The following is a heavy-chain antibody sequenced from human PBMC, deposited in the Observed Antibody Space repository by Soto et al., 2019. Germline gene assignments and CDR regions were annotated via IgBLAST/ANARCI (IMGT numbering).Heavy chain of an antibody. CDR2: IYNSGT. J-gene: IGHJ4*02. V-gene: IGHV4-59*01. D-gene: IGHD3-10*01. Sequence: QVQLQESGPGLVKPSETLSLMCTVSGDSLSNKYWSWIRQPPGKGLEYIGYIYNSGTNYNPSLKSRVTLSADTSKNQFSLKLSSVTAADTAVYYCARGGGSPDYWGQGTLVTVSS. CDR3: ARGGGSPDY. CDR1: GDSLSNKY.